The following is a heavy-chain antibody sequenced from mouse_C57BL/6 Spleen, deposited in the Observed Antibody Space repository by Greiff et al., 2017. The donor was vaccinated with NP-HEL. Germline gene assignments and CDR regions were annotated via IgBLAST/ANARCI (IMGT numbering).Heavy chain of an antibody. D-gene: IGHD1-1*01. Sequence: QVQLQQPGAELVRPGSSVKLSCKASGYTFTSYWMHWVKQRPIQGLEWIGNIDPSDSVTHYNPKFKDKATLTVDKSSSTAYMQLSSLTSEDAAVYYCASYCSSSYGGFAYWGQGTLVTVSA. CDR2: IDPSDSVT. CDR1: GYTFTSYW. V-gene: IGHV1-52*01. J-gene: IGHJ3*01. CDR3: ASYCSSSYGGFAY.